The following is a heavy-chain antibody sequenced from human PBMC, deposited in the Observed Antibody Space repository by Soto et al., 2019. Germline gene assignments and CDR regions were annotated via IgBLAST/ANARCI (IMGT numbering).Heavy chain of an antibody. D-gene: IGHD1-26*01. J-gene: IGHJ4*02. CDR1: GFTFSSSA. CDR3: ARDLGGTAYYFDY. Sequence: GGSLRLSCAASGFTFSSSAMHWVRQAPGKGLEWVAVISYDGSNKYYEDSVKGRFTISRDNSKNTLYLQMNSLRAEDTAVYYCARDLGGTAYYFDYWGEGTLVTVSS. V-gene: IGHV3-30-3*01. CDR2: ISYDGSNK.